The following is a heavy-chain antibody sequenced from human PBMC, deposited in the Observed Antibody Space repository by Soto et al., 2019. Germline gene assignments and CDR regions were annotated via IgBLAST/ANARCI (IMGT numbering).Heavy chain of an antibody. J-gene: IGHJ6*03. V-gene: IGHV3-66*01. Sequence: GGSLRLSSAASGLTPSTNSMSWGRPAPGKGQKWVSVIYSGGSTYYADSVKGRFTISRDNSKNTLYLQMNSLRAEDTAVYYCARAPAGDFWSGYSNYYYYMDVWGKATTVTVSS. CDR2: IYSGGST. D-gene: IGHD3-3*01. CDR3: ARAPAGDFWSGYSNYYYYMDV. CDR1: GLTPSTNS.